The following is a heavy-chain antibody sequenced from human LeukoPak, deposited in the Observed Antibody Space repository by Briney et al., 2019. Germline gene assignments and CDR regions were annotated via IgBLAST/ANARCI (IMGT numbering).Heavy chain of an antibody. J-gene: IGHJ4*02. Sequence: PGGSLSLSCAASGFTFDDYAMHWVRQAPGKGLEWVSLISWDGGSTYYADSVKGRFTISRDNSKNSLYLQMNSLRAEDTALYYCASTYYDFWSGPPHYWGQGTLVTVSS. CDR1: GFTFDDYA. CDR3: ASTYYDFWSGPPHY. D-gene: IGHD3-3*01. V-gene: IGHV3-43D*04. CDR2: ISWDGGST.